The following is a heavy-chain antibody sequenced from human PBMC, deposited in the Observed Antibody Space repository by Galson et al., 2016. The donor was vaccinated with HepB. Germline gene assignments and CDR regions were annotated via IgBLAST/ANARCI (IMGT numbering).Heavy chain of an antibody. CDR2: TYYRSQWYI. V-gene: IGHV6-1*01. CDR3: ARECVFRCTH. J-gene: IGHJ4*02. CDR1: GDSVSSNFAT. Sequence: CAISGDSVSSNFATWNWIRHSPSRGLEWLGRTYYRSQWYIDYAVPVRGRININPDTSKNQFSLQLDSVTPEDTAVYYCARECVFRCTHWGQGTLLTVSS.